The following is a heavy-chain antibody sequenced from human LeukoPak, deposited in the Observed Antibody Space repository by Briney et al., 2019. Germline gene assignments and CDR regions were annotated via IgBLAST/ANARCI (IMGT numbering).Heavy chain of an antibody. CDR2: IYYSGTT. CDR3: ARTRRDYYDSSGYFYYYYMDV. V-gene: IGHV4-59*01. D-gene: IGHD3-22*01. Sequence: PSETLSLTCTVSGGSISTSYWSWIRQPPGKGLEWIGYIYYSGTTNYNPSLKSRVTISVDTSKNLFSLKLSSVTAADTAVYYCARTRRDYYDSSGYFYYYYMDVWGKGTTVTVSS. J-gene: IGHJ6*03. CDR1: GGSISTSY.